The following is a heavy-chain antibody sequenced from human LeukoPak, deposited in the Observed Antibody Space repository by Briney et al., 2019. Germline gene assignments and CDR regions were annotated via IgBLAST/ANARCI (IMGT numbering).Heavy chain of an antibody. CDR3: AREGCSGGSCYSYYYYGMGV. J-gene: IGHJ6*02. V-gene: IGHV4-61*02. D-gene: IGHD2-15*01. CDR1: GGSISSGSYY. Sequence: SETLSLTCTVSGGSISSGSYYWSWIRQPAGKGLEWIGRIYTSGSTNYNPSLKSRVTISVDTSKNQFSLNLSSVPAADTAVYYCAREGCSGGSCYSYYYYGMGVWGQGTTVTVSS. CDR2: IYTSGST.